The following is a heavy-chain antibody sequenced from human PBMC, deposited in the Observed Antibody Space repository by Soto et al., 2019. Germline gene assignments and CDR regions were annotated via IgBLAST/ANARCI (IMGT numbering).Heavy chain of an antibody. CDR1: GGSISSYY. D-gene: IGHD4-17*01. CDR3: ARVATVTTIFGAFDI. CDR2: IYYSGST. Sequence: SETLSLTCTVSGGSISSYYLSWIRQPPGKGLEWIGYIYYSGSTNYNPSLKSRVTISVDTSKNQFSLKLSSVTAADTAVYYCARVATVTTIFGAFDIWGQGTMVTVSS. J-gene: IGHJ3*02. V-gene: IGHV4-59*01.